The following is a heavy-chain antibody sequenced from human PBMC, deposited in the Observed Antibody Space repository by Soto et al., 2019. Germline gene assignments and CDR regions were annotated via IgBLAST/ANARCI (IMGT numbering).Heavy chain of an antibody. CDR3: ARPTAAWTYYDFWSGYQWNYGMDV. CDR1: GFTFSSYA. J-gene: IGHJ6*02. D-gene: IGHD3-3*01. Sequence: LGGSLRLSCAASGFTFSSYAMHWVRQAPGKGLEWVAVISYDGSNKYYADSVKGRFTISRDNSKNTLYLQMNSLRAEDTAVYYCARPTAAWTYYDFWSGYQWNYGMDVWGQGTTVTVPS. CDR2: ISYDGSNK. V-gene: IGHV3-30-3*01.